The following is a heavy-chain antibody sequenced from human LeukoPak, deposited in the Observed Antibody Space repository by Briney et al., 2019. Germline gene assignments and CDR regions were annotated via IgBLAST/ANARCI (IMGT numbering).Heavy chain of an antibody. CDR2: IYYSGST. CDR1: GGSISSYY. CDR3: ARGAFGRVDFWSGYYDWFDP. J-gene: IGHJ5*02. D-gene: IGHD3-3*01. Sequence: SETLSLTCTVSGGSISSYYWSWIRQPPGKGLEWIGYIYYSGSTNYNPSLKSRVTISVDTSKNQFSLKLSSVTAADTAVYYCARGAFGRVDFWSGYYDWFDPWGQGTLVTVSS. V-gene: IGHV4-59*01.